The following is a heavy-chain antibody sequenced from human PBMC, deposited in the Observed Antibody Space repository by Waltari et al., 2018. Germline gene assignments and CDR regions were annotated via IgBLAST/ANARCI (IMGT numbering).Heavy chain of an antibody. D-gene: IGHD3-10*01. CDR3: ARYPGDFYYYNMDV. Sequence: QVQLQESGPGLVKPSETLALTCAVSGYSISSGYYWGWIRQPPGKGLEWIGSIYHNGNTSYNPAPKRRVTIPVDTAGNQLSLKLTSVTAADTAMYYCARYPGDFYYYNMDVWGQGTTVTVSS. J-gene: IGHJ6*02. CDR1: GYSISSGYY. V-gene: IGHV4-38-2*01. CDR2: IYHNGNT.